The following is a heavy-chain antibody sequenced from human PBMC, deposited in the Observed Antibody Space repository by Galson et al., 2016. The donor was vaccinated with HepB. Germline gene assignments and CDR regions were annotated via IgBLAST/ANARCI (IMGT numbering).Heavy chain of an antibody. CDR3: ARKNMVTGWFDL. V-gene: IGHV1-8*01. Sequence: SVKVSCKASGFIFNNYDFNWVRQATGQGLEFMGWMKARTFNTGFAQSFQDRLTMTRNASTSTVYMELSSLRPEDTAVYYCARKNMVTGWFDLWGQGTLVTVFS. D-gene: IGHD2/OR15-2a*01. CDR1: GFIFNNYD. CDR2: MKARTFNT. J-gene: IGHJ5*02.